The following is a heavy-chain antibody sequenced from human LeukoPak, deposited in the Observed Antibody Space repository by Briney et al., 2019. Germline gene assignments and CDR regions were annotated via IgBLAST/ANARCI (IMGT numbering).Heavy chain of an antibody. D-gene: IGHD3-22*01. Sequence: GGSLRLSCAASGFTFSSYWMHWVRQAPGKGLVWVSRIKSDGSTNCADSVKGRFTISRDNAKNTLSLQMNSLRAEDTGVYYCARAPSEIGGYYPEYFRHWGQGTLVTVSS. V-gene: IGHV3-74*01. CDR1: GFTFSSYW. CDR2: IKSDGST. CDR3: ARAPSEIGGYYPEYFRH. J-gene: IGHJ1*01.